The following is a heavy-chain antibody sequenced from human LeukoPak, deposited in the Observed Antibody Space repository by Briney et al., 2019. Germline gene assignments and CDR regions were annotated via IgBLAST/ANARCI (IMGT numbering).Heavy chain of an antibody. Sequence: SETLSLTCAVYGGSFSGDYWSWIRQPPGRGLEWIGEINHSGSTNYNPSLKSRVTISVDTSKNQFSLKLSSVTAADTAVYYCARSYAHDYWGQGTLVTVSS. D-gene: IGHD2-2*01. J-gene: IGHJ4*02. V-gene: IGHV4-34*01. CDR1: GGSFSGDY. CDR2: INHSGST. CDR3: ARSYAHDY.